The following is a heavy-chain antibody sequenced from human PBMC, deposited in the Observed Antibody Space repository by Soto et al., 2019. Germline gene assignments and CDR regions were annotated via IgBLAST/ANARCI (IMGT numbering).Heavy chain of an antibody. J-gene: IGHJ3*02. Sequence: ASVKVSCKVSGYTLTELSMHWVRQAPGKGLEWMGGFDPEDGETIYAQKFQGRVTMTEDTSTDTVFLELSSLRSGDTAVYYCARDLYSTSWYVRAFDMWGQGTMVTVS. CDR1: GYTLTELS. CDR3: ARDLYSTSWYVRAFDM. V-gene: IGHV1-24*01. D-gene: IGHD6-13*01. CDR2: FDPEDGET.